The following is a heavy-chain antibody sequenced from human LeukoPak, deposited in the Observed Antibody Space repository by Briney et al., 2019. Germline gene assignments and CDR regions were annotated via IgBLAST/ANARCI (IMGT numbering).Heavy chain of an antibody. J-gene: IGHJ5*02. CDR1: GFTFSSYA. CDR3: ARTRSGYYYASSWFDP. V-gene: IGHV3-30-3*01. D-gene: IGHD3-22*01. CDR2: ISYDGSNK. Sequence: GGSLRLSCAASGFTFSSYAMHWVRQAPGKGLEWVAVISYDGSNKYYADSVKGRFTISRDNSKNTLYLQMNSLRAEGTAVYYCARTRSGYYYASSWFDPWGQGTLVTVSS.